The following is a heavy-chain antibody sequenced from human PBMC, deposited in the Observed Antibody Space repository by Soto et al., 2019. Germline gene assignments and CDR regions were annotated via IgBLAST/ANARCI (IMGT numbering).Heavy chain of an antibody. V-gene: IGHV3-30*18. Sequence: QVHLVESGGGVVQPGRSLRLSCVASRFSFSDSGMHWVRQAPGKGLEWVAAISYDGSNKYYADSVNDRFTISRDNSKNTLSLQMNSLRAEDKAVYYCAKSVRYCLGSSCSPEAFDVWGQGTLVSVSS. CDR2: ISYDGSNK. CDR3: AKSVRYCLGSSCSPEAFDV. D-gene: IGHD2-15*01. CDR1: RFSFSDSG. J-gene: IGHJ3*01.